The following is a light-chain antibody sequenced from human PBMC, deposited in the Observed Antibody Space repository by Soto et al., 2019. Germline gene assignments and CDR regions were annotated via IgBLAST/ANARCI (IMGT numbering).Light chain of an antibody. CDR3: QQYYSSPFT. CDR2: WAS. J-gene: IGKJ3*01. V-gene: IGKV4-1*01. CDR1: QSVLYSPNNKNY. Sequence: DIVMTQSPDSLAVSLGERATINCKSSQSVLYSPNNKNYLAWYQQKPGQPPKLLIYWASTRESGAPDRFSGSGSGTDFTLTISSLQAEDVAVYYCQQYYSSPFTFGPGTKVDIK.